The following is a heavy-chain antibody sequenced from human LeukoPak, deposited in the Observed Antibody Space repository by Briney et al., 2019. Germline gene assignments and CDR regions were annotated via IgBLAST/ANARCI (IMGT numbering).Heavy chain of an antibody. CDR2: MNPNSGNT. D-gene: IGHD6-13*01. CDR3: ARGRTIAAAGTPLGY. Sequence: GASVKVSCKASGYTFTSYDINWVRQATGQGLEWMGWMNPNSGNTGYAQKFQGRVTMTRSTSISTAYMELSSLRSEDTAVYYCARGRTIAAAGTPLGYWGQGTLVTVSS. J-gene: IGHJ4*02. V-gene: IGHV1-8*01. CDR1: GYTFTSYD.